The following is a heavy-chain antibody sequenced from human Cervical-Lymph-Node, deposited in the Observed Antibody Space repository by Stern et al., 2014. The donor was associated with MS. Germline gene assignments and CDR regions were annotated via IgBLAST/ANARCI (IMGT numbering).Heavy chain of an antibody. CDR2: LMAIFRTA. Sequence: QVQLVQSGAEVKKPGSSVKVSCKASGGTFSSYDFSWVRQAPGQGLAWMGGLMAIFRTANYAQQFQGRVTITADESTTTVYMQLSSLRPEDTGVYYCARVAPVTDDAFDIWGQGTMVTVS. CDR1: GGTFSSYD. V-gene: IGHV1-69*01. D-gene: IGHD2-21*02. CDR3: ARVAPVTDDAFDI. J-gene: IGHJ3*02.